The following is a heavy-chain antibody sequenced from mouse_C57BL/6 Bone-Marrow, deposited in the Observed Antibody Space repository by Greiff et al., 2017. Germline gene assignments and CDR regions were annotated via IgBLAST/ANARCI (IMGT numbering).Heavy chain of an antibody. J-gene: IGHJ1*03. Sequence: VQLKESGGGLVQPGGSLRLSCAASGFTFTDYYMGWVRQPPGKALEWLGFIRNKANGFTTEYNVSVKGPFTISRDYSQSILYLHMNTLRAEDSDTWYCGKLLLWYFDVWGTGTTVTVSS. D-gene: IGHD2-12*01. V-gene: IGHV7-3*01. CDR3: GKLLLWYFDV. CDR1: GFTFTDYY. CDR2: IRNKANGFTT.